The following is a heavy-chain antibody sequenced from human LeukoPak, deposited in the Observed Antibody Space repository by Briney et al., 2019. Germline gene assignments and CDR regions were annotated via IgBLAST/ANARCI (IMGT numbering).Heavy chain of an antibody. V-gene: IGHV4-39*07. CDR3: ATQTGYCSGGSCYSSDLPPD. D-gene: IGHD2-15*01. Sequence: SETLSLTCTVSGGSISSGDYYWGWIRQPPGKGLEWIGSIYHSGSTYYNPSLKSRVTISVDTSKNQFSLKLSSVTAADTAVYYCATQTGYCSGGSCYSSDLPPDWGQGILVTVSS. J-gene: IGHJ4*02. CDR1: GGSISSGDYY. CDR2: IYHSGST.